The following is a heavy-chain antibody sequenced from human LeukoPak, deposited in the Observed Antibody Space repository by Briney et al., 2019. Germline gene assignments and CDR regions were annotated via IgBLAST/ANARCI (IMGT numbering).Heavy chain of an antibody. D-gene: IGHD4-17*01. V-gene: IGHV4-59*01. Sequence: SETLSLTCTVSGGSISSYYWSWIRQPPGKGLEWIGYIYYSGSTNHNPSLKSRVTISVDTSKNQFSLKLSSVTAADTAVYYCARDYYGDKNPPWGQGTLVTVSS. CDR2: IYYSGST. CDR1: GGSISSYY. J-gene: IGHJ5*02. CDR3: ARDYYGDKNPP.